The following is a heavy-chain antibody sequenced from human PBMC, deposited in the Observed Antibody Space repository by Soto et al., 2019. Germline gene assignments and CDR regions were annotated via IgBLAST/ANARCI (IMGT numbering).Heavy chain of an antibody. D-gene: IGHD3-10*01. V-gene: IGHV4-34*01. Sequence: PSETLSLTCAVYGGSFSGYYWSWIRQPPGKGLEWIGEINHSGSTNYNPSLKSRVTISVDTSKNQFSLKLSSVTAADTAVYYCASGSYYSGMDVWGQGTTVT. J-gene: IGHJ6*02. CDR2: INHSGST. CDR1: GGSFSGYY. CDR3: ASGSYYSGMDV.